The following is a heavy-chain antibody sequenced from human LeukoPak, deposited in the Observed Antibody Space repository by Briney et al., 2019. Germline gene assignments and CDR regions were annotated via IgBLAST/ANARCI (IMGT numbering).Heavy chain of an antibody. CDR2: IWYDGSNK. Sequence: GGSLRLSCAASGFTFSSYGMHWVRQAPGKGLEWVAVIWYDGSNKYYPDSVKGRFTISRDDSKNTLYLQMDSLRAEDAAVYYCARDSGPLDTWGQGALVTVSS. CDR1: GFTFSSYG. V-gene: IGHV3-33*08. D-gene: IGHD1-1*01. CDR3: ARDSGPLDT. J-gene: IGHJ5*02.